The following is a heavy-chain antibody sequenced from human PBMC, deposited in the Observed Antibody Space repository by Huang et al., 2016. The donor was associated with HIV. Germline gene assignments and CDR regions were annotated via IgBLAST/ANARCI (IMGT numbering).Heavy chain of an antibody. CDR1: GFIFNDFA. Sequence: VESGGDAVQSGRSLRLSCRGSGFIFNDFAIHWFRQAPRKGMECIGFGRSIAFGGASKSAPSVKDRCSVSRDEAKNVAFLQMENLQVDDTAVYYCSPTGDDYFYYYMDVWGNGTTVIVS. CDR3: SPTGDDYFYYYMDV. CDR2: GRSIAFGGAS. J-gene: IGHJ6*03. V-gene: IGHV3-49*03. D-gene: IGHD4-17*01.